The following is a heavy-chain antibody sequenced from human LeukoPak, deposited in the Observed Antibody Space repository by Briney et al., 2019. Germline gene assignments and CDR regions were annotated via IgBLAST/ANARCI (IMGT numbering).Heavy chain of an antibody. CDR2: ISSTSTT. Sequence: PGGSLRLSCAASGLTFSRITYSMNWVRQAPGKGLEWVSYISSTSTTEYADSVKGRFTISRANAKNSLYLEMNSPTAGDTAVYYCARGYRYGATFDYWGQGALVTVSS. CDR1: GLTFSRITYS. D-gene: IGHD5-18*01. CDR3: ARGYRYGATFDY. J-gene: IGHJ4*02. V-gene: IGHV3-48*01.